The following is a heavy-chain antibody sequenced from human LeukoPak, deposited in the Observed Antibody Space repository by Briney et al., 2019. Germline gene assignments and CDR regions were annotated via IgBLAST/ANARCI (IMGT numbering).Heavy chain of an antibody. CDR1: RFTFSSFS. J-gene: IGHJ4*02. V-gene: IGHV3-21*01. Sequence: GGSLRLSCAASRFTFSSFSMNCVRQAPGEGRGWVSSISSSSSYIYYADSVKGRFTIYRDHDKNSLYLQMNSLRAEDTAVYYCARSMTTVTTFDYWGQGTLVTVSS. D-gene: IGHD4-17*01. CDR3: ARSMTTVTTFDY. CDR2: ISSSSSYI.